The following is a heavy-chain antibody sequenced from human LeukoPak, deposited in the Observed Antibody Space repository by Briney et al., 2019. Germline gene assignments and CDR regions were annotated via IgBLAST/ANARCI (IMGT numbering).Heavy chain of an antibody. CDR3: AVHIVAAFDY. D-gene: IGHD6-13*01. CDR1: GFTFSDHA. Sequence: GGSLRLSCAASGFTFSDHAMIWVRQAPGKGLEWVSGISARGDSTYYADSVKGRFTISRDNSKNTLYLQMNSLRAEDTAVYYCAVHIVAAFDYWGRGTLVTVSS. V-gene: IGHV3-23*01. CDR2: ISARGDST. J-gene: IGHJ4*02.